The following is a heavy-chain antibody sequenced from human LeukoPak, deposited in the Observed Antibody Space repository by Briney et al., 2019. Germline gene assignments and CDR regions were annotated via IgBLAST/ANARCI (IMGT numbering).Heavy chain of an antibody. Sequence: GGSLRLSCAASGFTFSSYEMNWVRQAPGKGLEWVSYISSSGTSMYYADSVKGRFTISRDNSKNTLYLQMNSLRAEDTAVYYCAKDLMTMTTWGQGTLVTVSS. CDR1: GFTFSSYE. CDR3: AKDLMTMTT. V-gene: IGHV3-48*03. D-gene: IGHD4/OR15-4a*01. J-gene: IGHJ5*02. CDR2: ISSSGTSM.